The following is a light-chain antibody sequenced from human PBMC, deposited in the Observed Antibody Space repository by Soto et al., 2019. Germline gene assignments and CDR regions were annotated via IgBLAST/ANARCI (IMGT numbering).Light chain of an antibody. J-gene: IGKJ4*01. V-gene: IGKV2-28*01. CDR3: MQALQTPLT. CDR2: LGS. Sequence: DIVRTQSPLSLPVMPGEPASISCRSSQSLLHSNGYKFLDWYLQRPGQSPQVXIYLGSHRDSGVPDMFSGSGSGTDFTLKISRVEDEGVGVSYCMQALQTPLTFGGGTKVDIK. CDR1: QSLLHSNGYKF.